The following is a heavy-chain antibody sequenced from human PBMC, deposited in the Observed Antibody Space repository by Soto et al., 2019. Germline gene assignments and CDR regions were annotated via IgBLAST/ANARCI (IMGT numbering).Heavy chain of an antibody. V-gene: IGHV1-69*02. CDR3: AASYDILTGWFAQIDY. J-gene: IGHJ4*02. Sequence: QVQLVQSGAEVKKPGSSVKVSCKASGGTFSSYTISWVRQAPGQGLEWMGRIIPILGIANYAQKFQGRVTITADKSTSTAYMELSSLRSEDTAVYYCAASYDILTGWFAQIDYWGQGTLVTVSS. CDR2: IIPILGIA. D-gene: IGHD3-9*01. CDR1: GGTFSSYT.